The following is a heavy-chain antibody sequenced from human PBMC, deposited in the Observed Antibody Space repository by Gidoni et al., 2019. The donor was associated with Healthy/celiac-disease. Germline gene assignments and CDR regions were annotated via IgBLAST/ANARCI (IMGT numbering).Heavy chain of an antibody. CDR3: ARVGLGHSYGSFDY. CDR1: GGSVSSGSYY. J-gene: IGHJ4*02. V-gene: IGHV4-61*01. Sequence: TVSGGSVSSGSYYWSWIRQPPGKGLEWIGYIYYSGSTNYNPSLKSRVTISVDTSKNQFSLKLSSVTAADTAVYYCARVGLGHSYGSFDYWGQGTLVTVSS. CDR2: IYYSGST. D-gene: IGHD5-18*01.